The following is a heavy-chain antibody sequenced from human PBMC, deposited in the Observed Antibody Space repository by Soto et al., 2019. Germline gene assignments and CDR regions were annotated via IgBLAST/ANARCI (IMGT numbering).Heavy chain of an antibody. CDR2: IYYSGST. J-gene: IGHJ5*02. D-gene: IGHD6-13*01. V-gene: IGHV4-39*01. CDR3: XRRQIDSSSWYLNWFDP. CDR1: GGSISSSSYY. Sequence: SETLSLTCAVSGGSISSSSYYWGWIRQPPGKGLEWIGSIYYSGSTYYNPSLKSRVTISVDTSKNQFSLKLSSVTAADTAVYYCXRRQIDSSSWYLNWFDPWGQGTLVTVSS.